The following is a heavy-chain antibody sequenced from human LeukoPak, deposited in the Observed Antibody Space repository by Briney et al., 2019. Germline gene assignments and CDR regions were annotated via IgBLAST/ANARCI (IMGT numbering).Heavy chain of an antibody. CDR1: GFTFSSHW. D-gene: IGHD5-18*01. CDR2: IKQDGSEK. Sequence: GGSLRLSCAASGFTFSSHWMSWVRQAPGKGLEWVANIKQDGSEKYYVDSVKGRFTISRDNAKNSLYLQMNSLRAEDTAVYYCARGRTAMPWGQGTLVTVSS. J-gene: IGHJ4*02. V-gene: IGHV3-7*01. CDR3: ARGRTAMP.